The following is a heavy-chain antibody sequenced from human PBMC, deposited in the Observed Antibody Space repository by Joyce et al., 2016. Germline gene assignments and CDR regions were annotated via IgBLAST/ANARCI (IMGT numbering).Heavy chain of an antibody. CDR1: GLSFDLHSF. CDR2: VYRHGIT. V-gene: IGHV4-38-2*01. D-gene: IGHD5-18*01. CDR3: ARRPYNVHTPLGSDWYFDL. J-gene: IGHJ2*01. Sequence: QVQLQESGPGLVKPSETLSLTCGVSGLSFDLHSFWGWIRQPPGKGLEWLGNVYRHGITHYSPSLRSRVTISMDTSNNQFSLNLNSLTAADTAVYFCARRPYNVHTPLGSDWYFDLWGRGTLVTVSS.